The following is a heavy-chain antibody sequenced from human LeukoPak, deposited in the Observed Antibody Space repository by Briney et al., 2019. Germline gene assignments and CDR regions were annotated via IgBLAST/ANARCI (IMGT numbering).Heavy chain of an antibody. CDR3: ARLFGGVTTFDY. V-gene: IGHV3-7*01. CDR2: MKGDASLI. D-gene: IGHD2-8*02. Sequence: GGSLRLSCAASGFTFSRYWMSWVRQAPGRGLQWVASMKGDASLIYYVDSMKGRFTISRDNARNSLYLQMNSLRVEDTAVYYCARLFGGVTTFDYWGQGALVTVSS. J-gene: IGHJ4*02. CDR1: GFTFSRYW.